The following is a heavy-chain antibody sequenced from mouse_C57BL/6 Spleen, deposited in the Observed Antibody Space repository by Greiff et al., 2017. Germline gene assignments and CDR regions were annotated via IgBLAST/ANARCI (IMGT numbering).Heavy chain of an antibody. D-gene: IGHD2-13*01. CDR1: GFTFSDYG. J-gene: IGHJ2*01. CDR3: SRESDCDFDY. Sequence: EVQRVESGGGLVKPGGSLKLSCAASGFTFSDYGLHWVRQAPEKGLEWVAYISSGSSTIYYDDTVKGRFTISRDNAENTLFLQMTSLRSDDTAMYYCSRESDCDFDYWGQGTTLTVSS. V-gene: IGHV5-17*01. CDR2: ISSGSSTI.